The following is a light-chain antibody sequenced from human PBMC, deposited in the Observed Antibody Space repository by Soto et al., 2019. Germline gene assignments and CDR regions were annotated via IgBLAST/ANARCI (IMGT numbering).Light chain of an antibody. Sequence: QSVLTQPPSASGTPGQRVTISCSGSSSNIGSNTVNWYQQLPGTAPKLLLYSNNQPPSGVPDRFSGSKSGTSASLAISGLQSEDEADYYCAAWDDSLNGPVFGGGTKLTVL. CDR3: AAWDDSLNGPV. J-gene: IGLJ2*01. V-gene: IGLV1-44*01. CDR1: SSNIGSNT. CDR2: SNN.